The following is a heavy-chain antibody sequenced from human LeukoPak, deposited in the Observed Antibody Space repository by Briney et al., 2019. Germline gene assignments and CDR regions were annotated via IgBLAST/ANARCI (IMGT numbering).Heavy chain of an antibody. V-gene: IGHV4-59*01. D-gene: IGHD1-1*01. J-gene: IGHJ6*03. CDR1: GGSISSYY. Sequence: SETLSLTCTVSGGSISSYYWSWIRQPPGKGLEWIGYIYYSGSTNYNPSLKSRVTISVDTSKNQFSLKLSSVTAADTAVHYCARATPTNWNFFRYYYYMDVWGKGTTVTVSS. CDR2: IYYSGST. CDR3: ARATPTNWNFFRYYYYMDV.